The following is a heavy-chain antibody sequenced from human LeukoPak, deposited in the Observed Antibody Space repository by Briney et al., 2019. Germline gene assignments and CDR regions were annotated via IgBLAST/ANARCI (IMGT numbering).Heavy chain of an antibody. CDR3: ARQGVQYYDILTGYFPFDY. CDR2: IYPGDSDT. Sequence: GESLKISCKGSGYSFTSYWIGWVRQMPGKGLEWMGIIYPGDSDTRYSPSFQGQVTISADKSISTAYLQWSSLEASDTAMYYCARQGVQYYDILTGYFPFDYWGQGTLVTVSS. CDR1: GYSFTSYW. D-gene: IGHD3-9*01. J-gene: IGHJ4*02. V-gene: IGHV5-51*01.